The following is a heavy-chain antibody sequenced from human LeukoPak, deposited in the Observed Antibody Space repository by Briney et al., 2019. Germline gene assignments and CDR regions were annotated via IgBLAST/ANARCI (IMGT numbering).Heavy chain of an antibody. D-gene: IGHD3-16*01. CDR3: ARGGSTYFDS. Sequence: QPGRSLRLSCAASGFSFSNYWMHWVRQAPGTGLVWVSRIHSDGGSTYADSVKGRFTISRDNAKNTLYLQMDTLRGEDTAVYYCARGGSTYFDSWGHGTLVTVSS. CDR1: GFSFSNYW. CDR2: IHSDGGST. J-gene: IGHJ4*01. V-gene: IGHV3-74*01.